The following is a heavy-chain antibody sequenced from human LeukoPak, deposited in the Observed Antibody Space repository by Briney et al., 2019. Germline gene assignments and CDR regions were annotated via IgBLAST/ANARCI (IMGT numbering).Heavy chain of an antibody. V-gene: IGHV1-18*01. Sequence: GASVKVSCKASGYTFTTYGINWMRQAPGQGLEWMGWISAYNGNTNYAQKLQGRVTMTTDTSTSTAYMELRSLRSDDTAVYYCARDVEAVRPGWFGPWGQGTLVTVSS. J-gene: IGHJ5*02. CDR3: ARDVEAVRPGWFGP. CDR1: GYTFTTYG. CDR2: ISAYNGNT. D-gene: IGHD6-6*01.